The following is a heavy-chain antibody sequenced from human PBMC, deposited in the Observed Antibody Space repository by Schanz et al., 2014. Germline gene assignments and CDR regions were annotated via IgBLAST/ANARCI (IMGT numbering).Heavy chain of an antibody. Sequence: EVQLLESGGGLVQPGGSLRLSCSASTFTFDHYAMTWVRQAPGKGLEWVAAVSSRSDEIKYADSVRGRFTISRDNSRSTMYLQMNSLRAEDTAVYYCARDFHGYGPHLDYWGQGSLVTVSS. J-gene: IGHJ4*02. V-gene: IGHV3-23*01. CDR3: ARDFHGYGPHLDY. CDR2: VSSRSDEI. D-gene: IGHD5-12*01. CDR1: TFTFDHYA.